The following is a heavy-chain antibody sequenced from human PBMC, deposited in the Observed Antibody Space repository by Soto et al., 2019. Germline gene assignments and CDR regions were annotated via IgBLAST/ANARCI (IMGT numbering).Heavy chain of an antibody. CDR2: ISYDGSNK. Sequence: QVQLVESGGGVVQPGRSLRLSCAASGFTFSSYGMHWVRQAPGKGLEWVAVISYDGSNKYYADSVKGRFTIARDNSKNTLYLQMNSLRAEDTAVYYCAKDQAGYSSSWLGYWCQGTLVTVSS. V-gene: IGHV3-30*18. D-gene: IGHD6-13*01. J-gene: IGHJ4*02. CDR1: GFTFSSYG. CDR3: AKDQAGYSSSWLGY.